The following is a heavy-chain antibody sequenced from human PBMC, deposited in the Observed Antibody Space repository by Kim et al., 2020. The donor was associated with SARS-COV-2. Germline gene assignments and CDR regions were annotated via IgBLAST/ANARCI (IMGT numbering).Heavy chain of an antibody. J-gene: IGHJ4*02. CDR2: ISSSSSYI. CDR1: GFTFSSYS. CDR3: ARLGADYYGSGSQCFDY. Sequence: GGSLRLSCAASGFTFSSYSMNWVRQAPGKGLEWVSSISSSSSYIYYADSVKGRFTISRDNAKNSLYLQMNSLRAEDTAVYYCARLGADYYGSGSQCFDYWGQGTLVTVSS. V-gene: IGHV3-21*01. D-gene: IGHD3-10*01.